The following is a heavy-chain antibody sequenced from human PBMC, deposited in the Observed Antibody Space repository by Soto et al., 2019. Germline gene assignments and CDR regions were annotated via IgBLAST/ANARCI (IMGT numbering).Heavy chain of an antibody. Sequence: QVRLVQSGAEVKKTESSVKVSCEASGTTFSNFAIGWVRQAPGQGLEWMGGIILPFGTPNYAQKFQGRVTISAEESMTTVSMELRGLRSGDTAVYYCVRGPDYEGYFDYWGQGTLVTVSS. V-gene: IGHV1-69*12. D-gene: IGHD3-22*01. CDR2: IILPFGTP. J-gene: IGHJ4*02. CDR1: GTTFSNFA. CDR3: VRGPDYEGYFDY.